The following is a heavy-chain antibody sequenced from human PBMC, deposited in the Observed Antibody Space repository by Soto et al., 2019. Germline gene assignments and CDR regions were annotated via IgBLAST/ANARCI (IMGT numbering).Heavy chain of an antibody. V-gene: IGHV1-69*13. J-gene: IGHJ3*02. CDR1: GGTFSSYA. CDR2: IIPIFGTA. CDR3: ARDVLGYCSGGSCYDPRTFDI. D-gene: IGHD2-15*01. Sequence: SVKVSCKASGGTFSSYAISWVRQAPGQGLEWMGGIIPIFGTANYAQKFQGRVTITADESTSTAYMELSSLRSEDTAVYYCARDVLGYCSGGSCYDPRTFDIWGQGTMVTVSS.